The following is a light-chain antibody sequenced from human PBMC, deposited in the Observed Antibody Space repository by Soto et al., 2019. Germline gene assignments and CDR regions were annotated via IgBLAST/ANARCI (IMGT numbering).Light chain of an antibody. Sequence: QPVLTQPPSVSGAPGQRVTISCTGSSSNIGAGYDVHWYQQLPGTAPKLLIYGNSTRPSGVPDRFSGSKSGTSASLAITGLQAEDEADYYCQSYDSSLSGYVVFGGGTKLTVL. CDR1: SSNIGAGYD. V-gene: IGLV1-40*01. CDR3: QSYDSSLSGYVV. CDR2: GNS. J-gene: IGLJ2*01.